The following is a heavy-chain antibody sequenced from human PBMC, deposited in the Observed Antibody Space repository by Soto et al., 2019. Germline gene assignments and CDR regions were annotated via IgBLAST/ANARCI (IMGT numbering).Heavy chain of an antibody. CDR2: ISSSSSTI. V-gene: IGHV3-48*01. CDR1: GFTFSSYS. CDR3: AIAYYYDSSGPWSFDY. Sequence: EVQLVESGGGLVQPGGSLRLSCAASGFTFSSYSMNWVRQAPGKGLEWVSYISSSSSTIYYADSVKGRFTISRDNAKNSLYLQMNSLRAEDTAVYYCAIAYYYDSSGPWSFDYWGQATLVTVSS. J-gene: IGHJ4*02. D-gene: IGHD3-22*01.